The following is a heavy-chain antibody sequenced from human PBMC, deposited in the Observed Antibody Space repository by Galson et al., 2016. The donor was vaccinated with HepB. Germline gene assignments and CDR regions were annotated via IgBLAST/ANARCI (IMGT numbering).Heavy chain of an antibody. J-gene: IGHJ6*01. CDR1: GISFSVYA. D-gene: IGHD2-2*01. CDR2: ITGSVVST. V-gene: IGHV3-23*01. CDR3: VKDGYHTPGGYYHDGLDV. Sequence: SLRLSCADSGISFSVYALTWVRQAPGKGLEWVSGITGSVVSTNYADYVKGRFTVSRDNSKNMVFLQMNSLSAEDTAVYYCVKDGYHTPGGYYHDGLDVWCQGTTVTVSS.